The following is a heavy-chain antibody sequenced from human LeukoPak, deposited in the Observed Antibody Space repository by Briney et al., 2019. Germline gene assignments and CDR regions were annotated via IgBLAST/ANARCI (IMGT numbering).Heavy chain of an antibody. V-gene: IGHV1-18*01. CDR3: AREDTRRGSRGYFDY. CDR1: GYTFTSYG. CDR2: ISGDNGST. D-gene: IGHD2-2*01. Sequence: ASVKVSCKASGYTFTSYGISWVRQAPGQGLEWMGWISGDNGSTNYAQKLQGRVTMTTDTSTSTAYMELRSLRSDDSAIYYCAREDTRRGSRGYFDYWGQGTLATVSS. J-gene: IGHJ4*02.